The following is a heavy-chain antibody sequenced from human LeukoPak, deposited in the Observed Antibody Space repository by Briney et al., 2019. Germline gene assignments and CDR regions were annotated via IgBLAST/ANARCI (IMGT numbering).Heavy chain of an antibody. V-gene: IGHV3-9*01. CDR3: AKATTEEYFQH. Sequence: PGGSLRLSCAASGFTFDDYAMHWVRQAPGKGLEWVSGISWNSGSIGYADSVKGRFTISRDNAKNSLYLQMNSLRAEDTALYYCAKATTEEYFQHWGQGTLVTVSS. CDR1: GFTFDDYA. CDR2: ISWNSGSI. J-gene: IGHJ1*01. D-gene: IGHD4-17*01.